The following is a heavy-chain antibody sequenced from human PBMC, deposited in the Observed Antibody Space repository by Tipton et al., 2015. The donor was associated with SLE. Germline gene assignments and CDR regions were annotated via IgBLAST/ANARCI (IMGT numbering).Heavy chain of an antibody. V-gene: IGHV3-21*01. CDR1: GFTFSSYS. CDR2: ISSSSSYI. CDR3: ARGTFVVVPAAGDYYYGMDV. D-gene: IGHD2-2*01. Sequence: SLRLSCAASGFTFSSYSMNWVRQAPGKGLEWVSSISSSSSYIYYADSVKGRFTISRDNAKNSLYLQMNSLRAEDTAVYYCARGTFVVVPAAGDYYYGMDVWGQGTTVTVSS. J-gene: IGHJ6*02.